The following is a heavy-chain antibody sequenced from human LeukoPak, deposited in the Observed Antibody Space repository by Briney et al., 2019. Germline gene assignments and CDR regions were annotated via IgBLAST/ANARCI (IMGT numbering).Heavy chain of an antibody. CDR2: VNWHGTT. CDR1: GFIFEDYT. J-gene: IGHJ4*02. D-gene: IGHD3-22*01. Sequence: PGGSLRLSCAASGFIFEDYTMHWVRQVPGKTLEWVSLVNWHGTTYYADSLKGRFTIYRDNSKNSLYLQMDSLRTEDTAFYYCAKDLTYESSGSVIDNWGLGTLVTVSS. V-gene: IGHV3-43*01. CDR3: AKDLTYESSGSVIDN.